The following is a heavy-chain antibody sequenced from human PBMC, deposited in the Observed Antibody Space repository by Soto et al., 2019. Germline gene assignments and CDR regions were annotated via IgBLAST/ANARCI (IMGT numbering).Heavy chain of an antibody. V-gene: IGHV3-23*01. D-gene: IGHD3-3*01. CDR3: AKDTVGGYSFWSGYYSDGLDV. CDR2: ISGSAAGT. Sequence: VKLLESGGGLAQPGGSLRLSCVGSGFTFDSYAISWVRQAPGERLQWIAAISGSAAGTDYADSVRGRFTISRDNAKETVHLQMDSLRVEDTAVYFCAKDTVGGYSFWSGYYSDGLDVWGQGTLVTVS. CDR1: GFTFDSYA. J-gene: IGHJ3*01.